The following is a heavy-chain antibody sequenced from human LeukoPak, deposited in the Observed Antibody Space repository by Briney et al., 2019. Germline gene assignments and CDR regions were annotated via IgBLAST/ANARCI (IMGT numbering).Heavy chain of an antibody. Sequence: SETLSLTCAVSGGSISSRNWWSWVREPPGKGLEWIGESYHSGSTNYNPSLKSRVTISVDKSKNQFSLKLSSVTAADTAVYYCARGEQLVTNWFDPWGQGTLVTLSS. D-gene: IGHD6-13*01. V-gene: IGHV4-4*02. CDR2: SYHSGST. CDR3: ARGEQLVTNWFDP. CDR1: GGSISSRNW. J-gene: IGHJ5*02.